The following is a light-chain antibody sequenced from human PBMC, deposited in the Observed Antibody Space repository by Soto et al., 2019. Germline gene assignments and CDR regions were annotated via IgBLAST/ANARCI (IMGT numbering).Light chain of an antibody. CDR3: AAWDDSLNGPV. J-gene: IGLJ2*01. CDR1: SSSIGSNT. Sequence: QSVLTQPPSASRTPGQRVTISCSGTSSSIGSNTVNWYQQFPGTAPKLLIYSNNRRPSGVPDRFSGSKSGTSASLAISGLHSEDEANYYCAAWDDSLNGPVFGGGTKLTVL. CDR2: SNN. V-gene: IGLV1-44*01.